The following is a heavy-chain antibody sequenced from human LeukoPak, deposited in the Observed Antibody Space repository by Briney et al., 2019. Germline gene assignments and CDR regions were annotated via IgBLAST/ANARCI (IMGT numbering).Heavy chain of an antibody. CDR3: AKTRQGGIAVAQYFDY. D-gene: IGHD6-19*01. CDR1: GFTFSSYG. V-gene: IGHV3-30*18. Sequence: GGSLRLSCAASGFTFSSYGMHWVRQAPGKGLEWVAVISYDGSNKYYADSVKGRFTISSDNSKNTLYLQMNSLRAEDTAVYYCAKTRQGGIAVAQYFDYWGQGTLVTVSS. J-gene: IGHJ4*02. CDR2: ISYDGSNK.